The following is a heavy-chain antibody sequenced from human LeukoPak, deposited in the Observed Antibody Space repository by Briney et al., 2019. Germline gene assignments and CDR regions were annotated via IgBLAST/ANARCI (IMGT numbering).Heavy chain of an antibody. CDR1: GFTFSSYG. V-gene: IGHV3-33*01. D-gene: IGHD5-12*01. J-gene: IGHJ4*02. Sequence: GGSLRLSCAASGFTFSSYGMHWVRQAPGKGLEWVAVIWYDGSNKYYTDSVKGQFTISRDNSKNTLYLQMNSLRAEDTAVYYCARDDESATNLGYWGQGTLVTVSS. CDR3: ARDDESATNLGY. CDR2: IWYDGSNK.